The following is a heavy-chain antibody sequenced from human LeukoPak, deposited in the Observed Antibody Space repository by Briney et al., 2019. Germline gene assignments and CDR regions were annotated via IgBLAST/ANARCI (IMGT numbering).Heavy chain of an antibody. V-gene: IGHV4-39*07. CDR3: ARDRGIQLWRNNWFDP. CDR2: IYYSGST. D-gene: IGHD5-18*01. CDR1: GGSISSSSYY. J-gene: IGHJ5*02. Sequence: SETLSLTCTVSGGSISSSSYYWGRIRQPPGKGLEWIGSIYYSGSTYYNPSLKSRVTISVDTSKNQFSLKLSSVTAADTAVYYCARDRGIQLWRNNWFDPWGQGTLVTVSS.